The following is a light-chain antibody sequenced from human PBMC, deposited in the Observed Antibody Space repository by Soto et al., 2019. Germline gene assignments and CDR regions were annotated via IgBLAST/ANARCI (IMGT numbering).Light chain of an antibody. CDR2: SND. V-gene: IGLV1-44*01. J-gene: IGLJ1*01. CDR3: AAWDDSLNAYV. Sequence: QSVLTQPPSASGTPGQRVTISCSGSSSNVRGNSVNWYNQVPGTAPKLLIYSNDRRPSRVPDRFSGSKSGTSASLAISGLQSEDEADHYCAAWDDSLNAYVFGTGTKLTVL. CDR1: SSNVRGNS.